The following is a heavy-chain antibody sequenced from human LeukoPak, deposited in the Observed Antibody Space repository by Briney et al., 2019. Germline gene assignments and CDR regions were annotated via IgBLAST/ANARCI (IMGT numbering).Heavy chain of an antibody. CDR3: ASDNSVGDIAWWFDP. V-gene: IGHV1-46*01. CDR1: GYSFTSRY. D-gene: IGHD3-16*02. Sequence: ASVQVSCKASGYSFTSRYMHWVRQAPGQGLEWMGLINPSGSSTLYAQKFQGRVTMTRDMSTTTDYMELSSLRYEDTAVYYCASDNSVGDIAWWFDPWGQGTLVTVSS. J-gene: IGHJ5*02. CDR2: INPSGSST.